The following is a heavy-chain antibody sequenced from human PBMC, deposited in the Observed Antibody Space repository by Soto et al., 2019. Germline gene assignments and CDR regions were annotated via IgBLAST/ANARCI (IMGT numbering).Heavy chain of an antibody. V-gene: IGHV4-39*01. CDR3: ARPVAMGDHYISSGGFDQ. CDR2: VYYSGTA. D-gene: IGHD2-15*01. J-gene: IGHJ4*02. Sequence: PSETLSLTCTVSGGSISSSSYYWGWIRQPPGKGLEWIGSVYYSGTAYYNPSLKSRLTISVDTSTNQFSLKLTSVTAADTAVYYCARPVAMGDHYISSGGFDQWGQGTLVTVSS. CDR1: GGSISSSSYY.